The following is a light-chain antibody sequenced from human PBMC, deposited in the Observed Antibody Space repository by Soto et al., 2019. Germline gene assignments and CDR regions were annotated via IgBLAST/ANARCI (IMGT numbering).Light chain of an antibody. CDR1: QSVSTRY. Sequence: ESTLTQSPGTLSLSPGERATLSCRASQSVSTRYLAWYLQKPGQAPRLLIYGASIRATGIPDRFSGSGSGTDFTLTISSLEPEDFAVYYCHQFGSSPPAFSFGQGTKLEI. CDR3: HQFGSSPPAFS. V-gene: IGKV3-20*01. CDR2: GAS. J-gene: IGKJ2*01.